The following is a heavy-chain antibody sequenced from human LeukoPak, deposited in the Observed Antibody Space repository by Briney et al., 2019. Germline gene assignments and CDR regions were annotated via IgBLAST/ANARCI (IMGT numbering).Heavy chain of an antibody. V-gene: IGHV3-11*01. Sequence: GGSLRLSCAASGFTFSDYYMSWIRQAPGKGLEWVSYISSSGSTIYYADSVKGRFTISRDSAKNSLYLQMNSLRAEDTAVYYCASFPAYYYDSSGYNDYWGQGTLVTVSS. D-gene: IGHD3-22*01. CDR2: ISSSGSTI. CDR3: ASFPAYYYDSSGYNDY. CDR1: GFTFSDYY. J-gene: IGHJ4*02.